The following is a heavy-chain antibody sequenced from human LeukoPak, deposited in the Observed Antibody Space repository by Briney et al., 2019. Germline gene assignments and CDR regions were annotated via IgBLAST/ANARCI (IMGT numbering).Heavy chain of an antibody. CDR1: GYTFTSYD. D-gene: IGHD6-13*01. CDR2: MNPNSGNT. V-gene: IGHV1-8*01. J-gene: IGHJ4*02. Sequence: ASVKVSCKASGYTFTSYDINWVRQATGQGLEWMGWMNPNSGNTGYAQKFQGRVTMTRNTSISTAYMELSSLRSEDTAVYYCALGYSSSWYTGFAYWGQGTLVTVSS. CDR3: ALGYSSSWYTGFAY.